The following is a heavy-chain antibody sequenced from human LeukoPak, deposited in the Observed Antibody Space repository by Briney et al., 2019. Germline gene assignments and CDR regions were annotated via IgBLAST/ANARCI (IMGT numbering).Heavy chain of an antibody. CDR3: ARAFGILTGYRNFDY. J-gene: IGHJ4*02. Sequence: ASVKVSCKASGYTFTGYYMHWVRQAPGQGLEWMGWINPNSGGTNYAQKFQGRVTMTRDTSISTAYMELSRLRSDNTAVYYCARAFGILTGYRNFDYWGQGTLVTVSS. CDR1: GYTFTGYY. D-gene: IGHD3-9*01. CDR2: INPNSGGT. V-gene: IGHV1-2*02.